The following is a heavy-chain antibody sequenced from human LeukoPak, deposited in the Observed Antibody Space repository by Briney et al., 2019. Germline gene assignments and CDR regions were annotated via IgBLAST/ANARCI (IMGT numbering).Heavy chain of an antibody. CDR3: ARLPPGFDYYDGSGHYLNWIDP. D-gene: IGHD3-22*01. Sequence: GGSLRLSCEASGFTFSTYWMHWVRQAPGKGLVWVSRINSDGSLTMYTDSVKGRFTISRDNAKSTVFLQKNSLRAEDTAVYYCARLPPGFDYYDGSGHYLNWIDPWGQGTMVTVSS. CDR1: GFTFSTYW. V-gene: IGHV3-74*03. CDR2: INSDGSLT. J-gene: IGHJ5*02.